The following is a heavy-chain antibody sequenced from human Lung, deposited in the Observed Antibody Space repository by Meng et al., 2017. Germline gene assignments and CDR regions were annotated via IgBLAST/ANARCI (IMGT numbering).Heavy chain of an antibody. CDR1: GFTFSTYW. Sequence: VQLVESWVGLVKPGGSLRLSCAASGFTFSTYWMHWARQAPGKGLVWVSHINTDGSSTNYADSVKGRFTISRDNAKNTLYLQMNSLRAEDTAVYYCGRSDGYIRDWGQGTLVTVSS. CDR3: GRSDGYIRD. V-gene: IGHV3-74*02. CDR2: INTDGSST. D-gene: IGHD5-24*01. J-gene: IGHJ4*02.